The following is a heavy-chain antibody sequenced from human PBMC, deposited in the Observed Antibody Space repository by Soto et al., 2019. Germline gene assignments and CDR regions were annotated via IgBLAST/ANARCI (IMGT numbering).Heavy chain of an antibody. D-gene: IGHD2-21*02. Sequence: AETLSLSCAVYGWSFSGYYWSWIRQPPGKGLEWVGEINNSGSTKYNPSLKSRVTISVDTSKNQSSLKLSSVTAADTAVYSGAAALVTEQYLFDYWGQGTLVTVSS. CDR3: AAALVTEQYLFDY. J-gene: IGHJ4*02. V-gene: IGHV4-34*01. CDR2: INNSGST. CDR1: GWSFSGYY.